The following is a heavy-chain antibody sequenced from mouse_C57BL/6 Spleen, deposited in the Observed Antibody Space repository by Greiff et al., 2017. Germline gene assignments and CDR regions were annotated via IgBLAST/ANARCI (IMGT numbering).Heavy chain of an antibody. V-gene: IGHV14-3*01. CDR3: ARRGNYGYFDV. CDR2: IDPANGNT. D-gene: IGHD2-1*01. CDR1: GFNINNTY. J-gene: IGHJ1*03. Sequence: VQLQQSVAELVRPGASVKLSCTASGFNINNTYMHWVKQRPEQGLEWIGRIDPANGNTKYAPKFQGKATITADTSSNTAYLQLSSLTSEDTAIYYCARRGNYGYFDVWGTGTTVTVSS.